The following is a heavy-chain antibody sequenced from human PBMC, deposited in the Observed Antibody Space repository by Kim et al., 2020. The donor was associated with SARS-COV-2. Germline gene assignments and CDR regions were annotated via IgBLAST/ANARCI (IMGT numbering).Heavy chain of an antibody. Sequence: SETLSLTCTVSGGSVSSGNFYWSWIRQPPGKGLEWIGFIYSTGSIKYNPSLKSRVTISKDTSKNQLSLKLISVTAADTAVYYCARDDGRDGPNPLGGAFDIWGQGTTVTVSS. V-gene: IGHV4-61*01. J-gene: IGHJ3*02. CDR2: IYSTGSI. CDR3: ARDDGRDGPNPLGGAFDI. CDR1: GGSVSSGNFY. D-gene: IGHD3-10*01.